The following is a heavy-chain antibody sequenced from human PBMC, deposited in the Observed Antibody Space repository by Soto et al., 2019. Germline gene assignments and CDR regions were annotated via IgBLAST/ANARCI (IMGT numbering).Heavy chain of an antibody. CDR3: VKGGDSAYYWYMDG. V-gene: IGHV3-23*01. Sequence: GGSLRLSCTASGFIFRAYAMSWVRQAPGKGLQWVSAITGSGGSAYYADSVEGRFTISRDNSKNTVYLQMNSLRVEDTAVYYCVKGGDSAYYWYMDGWGKGTTVTVSS. CDR1: GFIFRAYA. D-gene: IGHD2-21*01. CDR2: ITGSGGSA. J-gene: IGHJ6*03.